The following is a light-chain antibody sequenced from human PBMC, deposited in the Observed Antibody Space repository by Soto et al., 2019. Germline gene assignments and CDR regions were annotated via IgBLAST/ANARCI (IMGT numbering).Light chain of an antibody. V-gene: IGLV2-23*01. CDR3: CSYAGSMTWV. CDR1: NSDVGSYTF. CDR2: EAT. J-gene: IGLJ3*02. Sequence: QAVVTQPASVSGSPGQSITISCTGSNSDVGSYTFVSWYQHHPDKAPKLMIYEATKRPSGVSHRFSGSKSGNTASLTISGLQAEDEGEYYCCSYAGSMTWVFGGGTKLTVL.